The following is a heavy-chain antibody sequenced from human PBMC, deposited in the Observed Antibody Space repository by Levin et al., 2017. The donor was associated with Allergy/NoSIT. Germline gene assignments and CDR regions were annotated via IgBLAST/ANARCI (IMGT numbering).Heavy chain of an antibody. D-gene: IGHD4-17*01. CDR3: ARYRGAGAYGIISAFDI. J-gene: IGHJ3*02. CDR2: IDHSGST. CDR1: GGSFSAYY. Sequence: SETLSLTCAVYGGSFSAYYWSWIRQPPGKGLEWIGEIDHSGSTNYNPSLKSRVTISVDTSKNQFSLKLSSVTAADTAVYYCARYRGAGAYGIISAFDIWGQGTMVTVSS. V-gene: IGHV4-34*01.